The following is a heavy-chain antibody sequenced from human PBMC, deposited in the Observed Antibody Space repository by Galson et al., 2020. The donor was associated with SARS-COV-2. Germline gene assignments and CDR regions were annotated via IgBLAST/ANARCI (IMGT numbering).Heavy chain of an antibody. CDR3: ARGDMRNDYFDY. J-gene: IGHJ4*02. D-gene: IGHD3-16*01. Sequence: HWVRQAPGKGLVWVSRIYSEGSSTSYADSVKGRFTISGDNAKNTLYLQMSSLRAEDTAVYYCARGDMRNDYFDYWGQGTLVTVSS. V-gene: IGHV3-74*01. CDR2: IYSEGSST.